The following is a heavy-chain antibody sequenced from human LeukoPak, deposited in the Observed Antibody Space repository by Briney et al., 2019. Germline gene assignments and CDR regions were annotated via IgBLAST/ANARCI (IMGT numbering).Heavy chain of an antibody. D-gene: IGHD3-10*01. CDR2: IYYSGST. CDR3: ARSVRHYYGSGPLDY. CDR1: GGFISSYY. J-gene: IGHJ4*02. Sequence: PSETLSLTCTVSGGFISSYYWSWIRQRPGKGLEWIGYIYYSGSTNYNPSLKSRVTISVDTSKNQFSLKLSSVTAADTAVYYCARSVRHYYGSGPLDYWGQGTLVTVSS. V-gene: IGHV4-59*01.